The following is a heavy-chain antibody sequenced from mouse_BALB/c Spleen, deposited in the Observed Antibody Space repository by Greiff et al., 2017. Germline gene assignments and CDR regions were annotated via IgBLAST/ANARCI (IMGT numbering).Heavy chain of an antibody. CDR3: ARTKEIYYGNYGDAMDY. CDR2: IYPGSGST. V-gene: IGHV1-55*01. D-gene: IGHD2-1*01. Sequence: QVQLQQPGAELVKPGTSVKLSCTASGYTFTSYWINWVKLRPGQGLEWIGDIYPGSGSTNYNEKFKSKATLTVDTSSSTAYMQLSSLASEDSALYYCARTKEIYYGNYGDAMDYWGQGTSVTVSS. CDR1: GYTFTSYW. J-gene: IGHJ4*01.